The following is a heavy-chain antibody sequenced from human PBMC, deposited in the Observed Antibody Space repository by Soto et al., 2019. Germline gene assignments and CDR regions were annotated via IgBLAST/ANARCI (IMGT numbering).Heavy chain of an antibody. CDR1: GFTFTRYS. V-gene: IGHV3-21*01. CDR3: ARSLSSSWVYFDY. J-gene: IGHJ4*02. Sequence: GGSLRLSCAASGFTFTRYSMNWVRQAPGKGLEWVSSISSTTNYIYYADSMKGRFTVSRDNAKNSVYLEMNSLSAEDTAVYYCARSLSSSWVYFDYWGQGTLVTVSS. D-gene: IGHD6-6*01. CDR2: ISSTTNYI.